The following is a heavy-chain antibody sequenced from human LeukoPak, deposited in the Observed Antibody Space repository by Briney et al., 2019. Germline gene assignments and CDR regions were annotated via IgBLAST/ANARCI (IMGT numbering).Heavy chain of an antibody. CDR1: GFTFSSYS. Sequence: GGSLRLSCAASGFTFSSYSMNWVRQAPGKGLEWVSYISSSGSTIYYADSVKGRFTISRDNAKNSLYLQMNSQRAEDTAVYYCARHPNYGEDFDYWGQGTLVTVSS. CDR3: ARHPNYGEDFDY. J-gene: IGHJ4*02. CDR2: ISSSGSTI. V-gene: IGHV3-48*04. D-gene: IGHD4/OR15-4a*01.